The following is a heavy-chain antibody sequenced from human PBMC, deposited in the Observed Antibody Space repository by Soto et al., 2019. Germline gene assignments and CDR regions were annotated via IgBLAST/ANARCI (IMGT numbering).Heavy chain of an antibody. J-gene: IGHJ3*02. CDR1: GGTFSIYA. Sequence: ASVKVSCKASGGTFSIYAISWVRQAPGQGLEWMGGIIPIFGTANYAQKFQGRVTITADESTSTAYMELSSLRSEDTAVYYCASRVGATQYAFDIWGQGTMVTVSS. V-gene: IGHV1-69*13. D-gene: IGHD1-26*01. CDR3: ASRVGATQYAFDI. CDR2: IIPIFGTA.